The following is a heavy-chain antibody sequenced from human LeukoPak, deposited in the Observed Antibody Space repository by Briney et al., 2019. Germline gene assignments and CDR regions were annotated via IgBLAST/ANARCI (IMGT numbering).Heavy chain of an antibody. V-gene: IGHV1-18*01. CDR3: ARKRIAAAVIAY. D-gene: IGHD6-13*01. CDR2: INPYHGKT. J-gene: IGHJ4*02. Sequence: ASVKVSCKASGYNFITYGFSWVRQAPGQGLEWMVWINPYHGKTKYAQKFQGRVTMTTDTSTNTAHMELRSLTSDDTAVYFCARKRIAAAVIAYSRQGTLVTVPS. CDR1: GYNFITYG.